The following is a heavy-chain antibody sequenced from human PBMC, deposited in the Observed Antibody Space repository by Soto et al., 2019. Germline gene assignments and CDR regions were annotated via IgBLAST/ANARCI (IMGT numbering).Heavy chain of an antibody. CDR3: AREEVGYCSSTSRYSYYYYHYGMDV. J-gene: IGHJ6*02. CDR2: INHSGST. D-gene: IGHD2-2*02. V-gene: IGHV4-34*01. Sequence: PSETLSLTCAVYGGSFSGYYWSWIRQPPGKGLEWIGEINHSGSTNYNPSLKSRVTISVDTSKNQFSLKLSSVTAADTAVYYCAREEVGYCSSTSRYSYYYYHYGMDVWGQGTAVTVSS. CDR1: GGSFSGYY.